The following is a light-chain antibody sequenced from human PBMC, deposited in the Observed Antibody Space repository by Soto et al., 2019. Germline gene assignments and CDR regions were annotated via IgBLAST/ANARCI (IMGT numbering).Light chain of an antibody. CDR1: QSVSSR. J-gene: IGKJ1*01. CDR3: QEYSKWPSRT. V-gene: IGKV3D-15*01. CDR2: GAS. Sequence: DIVITHSPGTLSLSQVERATLSLKTSQSVSSRLAWYQQKPGQAHRLIISGASRRATGIPDRFSGSGSGTEFTLTISSLQSEDFAVYYCQEYSKWPSRTFGPGTKVDIK.